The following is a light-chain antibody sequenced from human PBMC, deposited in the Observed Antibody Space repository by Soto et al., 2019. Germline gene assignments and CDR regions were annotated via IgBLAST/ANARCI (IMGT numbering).Light chain of an antibody. Sequence: QSALTQPASVSGSPGQSITISCTGTSSDVGGYNYVSWYQQHPGKAPKLMIYEVSNRPSGVSNRFSGSKSGNTASLTISGLQAEDEAGYYCSSYTSSSTQVFGGGTKVTVL. CDR3: SSYTSSSTQV. V-gene: IGLV2-14*01. J-gene: IGLJ2*01. CDR1: SSDVGGYNY. CDR2: EVS.